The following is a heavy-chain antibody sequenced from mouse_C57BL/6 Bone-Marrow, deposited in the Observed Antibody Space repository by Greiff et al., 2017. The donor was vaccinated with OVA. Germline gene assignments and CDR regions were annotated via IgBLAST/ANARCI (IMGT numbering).Heavy chain of an antibody. D-gene: IGHD2-4*01. Sequence: EVQRVESGGGLVQPGASLRLSCAASGFTFTDYYMSWVRQPPGKAPEWLALISNKANGYTTEYTVSVKGRFTISRDTSQNILYLQMNTLRAEDSATYNCVKAVFDYGYFDYWGQGTTLTVSS. CDR2: ISNKANGYTT. CDR1: GFTFTDYY. CDR3: VKAVFDYGYFDY. V-gene: IGHV7-4*01. J-gene: IGHJ2*01.